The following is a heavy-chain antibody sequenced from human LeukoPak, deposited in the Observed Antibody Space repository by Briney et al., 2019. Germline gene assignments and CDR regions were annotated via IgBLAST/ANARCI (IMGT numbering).Heavy chain of an antibody. D-gene: IGHD3-22*01. CDR3: AKAGVRYSDSSALYAFDF. J-gene: IGHJ3*01. V-gene: IGHV4-39*01. CDR1: GGSISSASYF. CDR2: LYYSGST. Sequence: PSETLSLTCTVSGGSISSASYFWGWIRQPPGKGLEWIGTLYYSGSTYYSASLKSRVTMSGDTSRNQFSLRLSSVNAADTAVYYRAKAGVRYSDSSALYAFDFWGPGTMVTVSS.